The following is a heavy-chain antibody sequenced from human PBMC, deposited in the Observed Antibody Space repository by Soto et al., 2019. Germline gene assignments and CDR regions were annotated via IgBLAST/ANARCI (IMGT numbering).Heavy chain of an antibody. CDR1: GFTFSSYA. Sequence: PGGSLRLSCAASGFTFSSYAMSWVRQAPGKGLEWVSAISGSGGSTYYADSVKGRFAISRDNSKNTLYLQMNSLRAEDTAVYYCAKEPPMVRGVEAWFDPWGQGTLVTVSS. V-gene: IGHV3-23*01. CDR2: ISGSGGST. J-gene: IGHJ5*02. D-gene: IGHD3-10*01. CDR3: AKEPPMVRGVEAWFDP.